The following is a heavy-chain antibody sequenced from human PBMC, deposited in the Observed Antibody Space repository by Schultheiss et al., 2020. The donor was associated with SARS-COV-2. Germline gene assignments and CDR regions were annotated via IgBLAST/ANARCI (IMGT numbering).Heavy chain of an antibody. Sequence: GESLKISCAASGFTFSSYSMNWVRQAPGKGLEWVSHISSSSSAMYHADSVKGRFTISRDKNSLYLQMSSLRDEDTAIYYCARDSRYGMDVWGQGTTVTVSS. J-gene: IGHJ6*02. CDR3: ARDSRYGMDV. V-gene: IGHV3-48*02. CDR1: GFTFSSYS. CDR2: ISSSSSAM.